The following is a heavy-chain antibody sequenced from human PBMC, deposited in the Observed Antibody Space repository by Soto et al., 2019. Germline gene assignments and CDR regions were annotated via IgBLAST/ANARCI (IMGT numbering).Heavy chain of an antibody. CDR3: ARRSKGTICGGRGPYSGMDD. CDR1: GYYFNGYW. Sequence: PGESLKISCKGCGYYFNGYWIIWVRHKPGKGLEWMGRIDPSDSETKYSPSFQGNITFSVDTAITTAYLEWGSLKAADTATYYCARRSKGTICGGRGPYSGMDDWGQGTTVTVAS. V-gene: IGHV5-10-1*01. J-gene: IGHJ6*02. CDR2: IDPSDSET. D-gene: IGHD3-3*01.